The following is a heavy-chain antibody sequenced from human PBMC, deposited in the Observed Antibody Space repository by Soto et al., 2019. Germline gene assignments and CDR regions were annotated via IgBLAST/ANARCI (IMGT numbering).Heavy chain of an antibody. CDR1: GGTFSGYA. V-gene: IGHV1-69*01. CDR3: ARDPRSITGTTSSEDFQH. J-gene: IGHJ1*01. Sequence: QAQLMQSGAEVKEPGSSVKVSCKASGGTFSGYAISWARQAPGQGLEWLGGIIPIFGITNYAQKFQNRLTIAADESSATVYMDLRSLTSEDSAIYYCARDPRSITGTTSSEDFQHWGQGTLVSVS. CDR2: IIPIFGIT. D-gene: IGHD1-1*01.